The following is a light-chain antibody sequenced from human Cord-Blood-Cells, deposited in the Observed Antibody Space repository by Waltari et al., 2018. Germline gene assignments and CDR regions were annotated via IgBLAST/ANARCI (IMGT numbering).Light chain of an antibody. CDR1: KLGDNY. J-gene: IGLJ2*01. CDR2: QDS. V-gene: IGLV3-1*01. Sequence: SFELTQPTSVSVPPGQTASITCPGDKLGDNYACWYQQKPCQSPVLVIYQDSKRPSGIPERFSGSNSGNTATLTISGTQAMDEADYYCQAWDSSTVVFGGGTKLTVL. CDR3: QAWDSSTVV.